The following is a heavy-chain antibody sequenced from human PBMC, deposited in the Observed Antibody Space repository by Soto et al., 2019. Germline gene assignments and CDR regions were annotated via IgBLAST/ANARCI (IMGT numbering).Heavy chain of an antibody. CDR3: ARSSDYGDDPYYYYYYMDV. Sequence: GGSLRLSCAASGFTFSSYSMNWVRQAPGKGLEWVSYISSSSSTIYYADSVKGRFTISRDNAKNSLYLQMNSLRAEDTAVYYCARSSDYGDDPYYYYYYMDVWGKGTTVTVSS. CDR2: ISSSSSTI. CDR1: GFTFSSYS. D-gene: IGHD4-17*01. J-gene: IGHJ6*03. V-gene: IGHV3-48*01.